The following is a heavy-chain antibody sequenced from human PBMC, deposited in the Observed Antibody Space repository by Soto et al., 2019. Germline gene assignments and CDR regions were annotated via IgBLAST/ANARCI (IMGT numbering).Heavy chain of an antibody. V-gene: IGHV1-69*04. CDR3: ARDPSYGGRSPIYYYAMDV. D-gene: IGHD3-16*01. Sequence: QVQLVQSGAEVKKPGSSVKVSCKASGGTFSSYSISWVRQAPGQGLEWMGRVIYILGLTNYAQKFQGRVTITTDKSTSTAYMELSSLRSEDTAVYYCARDPSYGGRSPIYYYAMDVWGQGTTVTVS. CDR2: VIYILGLT. J-gene: IGHJ6*02. CDR1: GGTFSSYS.